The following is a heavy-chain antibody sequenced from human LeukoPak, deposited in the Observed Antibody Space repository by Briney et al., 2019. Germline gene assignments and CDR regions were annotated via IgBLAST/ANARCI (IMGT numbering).Heavy chain of an antibody. CDR2: IHHRGST. CDR1: GGSISSYY. D-gene: IGHD2-15*01. V-gene: IGHV4-59*01. Sequence: PSETLSLTCTVSGGSISSYYWSWVRQPPGKGLEWIGYIHHRGSTDYNPSLKSRVSVSLDTSKKQFSLKVTSVTAADTAVYCCATLGFCSGGSCYDYYGMGVWGQGTTVTVSS. J-gene: IGHJ6*02. CDR3: ATLGFCSGGSCYDYYGMGV.